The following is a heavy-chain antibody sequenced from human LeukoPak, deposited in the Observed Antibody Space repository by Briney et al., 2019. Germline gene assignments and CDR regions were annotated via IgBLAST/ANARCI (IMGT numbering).Heavy chain of an antibody. CDR1: GFTFSSYG. CDR2: ISYDGSNK. V-gene: IGHV3-30*18. Sequence: PGGSLRLSCAASGFTFSSYGMHWVRQAPGKGLEWVAVISYDGSNKYYADSVKGRFTISRDNSKNTLYLQMNSLRAEDTAVYYCAKWDTATLFDYWGQGTLVTVSS. J-gene: IGHJ4*02. CDR3: AKWDTATLFDY. D-gene: IGHD5-18*01.